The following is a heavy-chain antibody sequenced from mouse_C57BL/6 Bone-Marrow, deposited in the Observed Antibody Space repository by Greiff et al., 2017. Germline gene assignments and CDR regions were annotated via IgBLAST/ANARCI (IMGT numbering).Heavy chain of an antibody. CDR3: ARAGRGSYWYFDV. D-gene: IGHD3-3*01. Sequence: QVTLKVSGPGILQSSQTLSLTCSFSGFSLSTSGMGVRWIRQPSGKGLEWLAHLFWDDDKRYNPSLQSRLTISKDTSRNQVFLKIISVDTADTAAYYCARAGRGSYWYFDVWGTGTTVTVSS. CDR2: LFWDDDK. V-gene: IGHV8-12*01. J-gene: IGHJ1*03. CDR1: GFSLSTSGMG.